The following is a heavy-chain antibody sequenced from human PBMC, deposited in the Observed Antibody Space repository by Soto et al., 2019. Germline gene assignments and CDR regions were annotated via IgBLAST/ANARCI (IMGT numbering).Heavy chain of an antibody. CDR3: ARSPGPSGWYVNP. CDR2: IYPGDSDT. Sequence: GESLKISCKGSGYSFTSYWIDWVRQMPGKGLEWMGIIYPGDSDTRYSPSFQGQVTISADKSISTAYLQWSSLKASDTAMYYCARSPGPSGWYVNPRGQGTLVTVSS. V-gene: IGHV5-51*01. CDR1: GYSFTSYW. J-gene: IGHJ5*02. D-gene: IGHD6-19*01.